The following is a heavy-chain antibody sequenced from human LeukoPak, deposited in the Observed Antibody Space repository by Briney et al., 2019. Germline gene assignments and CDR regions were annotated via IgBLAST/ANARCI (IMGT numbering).Heavy chain of an antibody. D-gene: IGHD2-2*01. V-gene: IGHV3-23*01. J-gene: IGHJ5*02. CDR2: ISGSGGTT. CDR3: AKENVAAALPGNWFDP. Sequence: GGSLRLSCAVSGFTFSSYAMSWVRQAPGKGLEWVSGISGSGGTTYYADSVKGRFTISRDNSKKTLYLQMSRLRAEDTAVYYCAKENVAAALPGNWFDPWGQGTLVTVSS. CDR1: GFTFSSYA.